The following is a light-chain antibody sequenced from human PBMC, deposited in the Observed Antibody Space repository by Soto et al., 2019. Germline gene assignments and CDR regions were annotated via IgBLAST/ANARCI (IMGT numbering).Light chain of an antibody. CDR2: DAS. Sequence: DIRMTQSPSTLSASVGDRVTITCRASQRFSTWLAWYQQKPGKAPKLLIYDASSLEGGVPSRFSGRGSGTEFTLTISGLQPDDFATYYCQQYNSSPYTFGQGTKLEI. CDR3: QQYNSSPYT. V-gene: IGKV1-5*01. CDR1: QRFSTW. J-gene: IGKJ2*01.